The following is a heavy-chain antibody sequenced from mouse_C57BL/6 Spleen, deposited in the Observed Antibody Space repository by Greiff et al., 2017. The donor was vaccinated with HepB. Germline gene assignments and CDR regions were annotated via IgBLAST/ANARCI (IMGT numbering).Heavy chain of an antibody. CDR3: ARHEGGAMDY. CDR2: ISNLAYSI. CDR1: GFTFSDYG. V-gene: IGHV5-15*01. Sequence: EVKLQESGGGLVQPGGSLKLSCAASGFTFSDYGMAWVRQAPRKGPEWVAFISNLAYSIYYADTVTGRFTISRENAKNTLYLEMSSLRSEDTAMYYCARHEGGAMDYWGQGTSVTVSS. J-gene: IGHJ4*01.